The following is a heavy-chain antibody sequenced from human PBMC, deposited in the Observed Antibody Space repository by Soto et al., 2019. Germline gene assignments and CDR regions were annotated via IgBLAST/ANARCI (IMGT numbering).Heavy chain of an antibody. Sequence: SETLSLTCAVSGGSISSGGYSWSWIRQPPGKGLEWIGYIYHSGSTYYNPSLKSRVTISVDRSKNQFSLKLSSVTAADTAVYYCAREGGSSSWSGQDYYYYGMDVWGQGTTVTVSS. J-gene: IGHJ6*02. D-gene: IGHD6-13*01. CDR2: IYHSGST. CDR1: GGSISSGGYS. CDR3: AREGGSSSWSGQDYYYYGMDV. V-gene: IGHV4-30-2*01.